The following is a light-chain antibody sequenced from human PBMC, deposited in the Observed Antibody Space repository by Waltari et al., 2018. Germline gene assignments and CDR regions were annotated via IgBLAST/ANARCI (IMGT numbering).Light chain of an antibody. Sequence: QSVLTQPPSASGTPGQRVTISCSGSRSNIGSNPVYWFHQLPGTAPKLLIYRNNERPPGVPDRFSGSKSGTSASLAISGLRSDDEADYYCAAWDDSLSGPVFGGGTNLTVL. V-gene: IGLV1-47*01. CDR2: RNN. CDR3: AAWDDSLSGPV. J-gene: IGLJ2*01. CDR1: RSNIGSNP.